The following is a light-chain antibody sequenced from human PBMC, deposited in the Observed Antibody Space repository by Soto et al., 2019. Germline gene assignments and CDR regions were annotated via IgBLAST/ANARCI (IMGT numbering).Light chain of an antibody. Sequence: DIVLTQSPGTLSLSPGERATLSCRASQSVSSSYLAWYQQKPGQAPRLLIYDASSRATGIPDRFSGSGSGTDFTLTSSRLEPEDFAVYYCQHYGSSRTFGQGTKLEIK. CDR2: DAS. CDR3: QHYGSSRT. V-gene: IGKV3-20*01. J-gene: IGKJ2*01. CDR1: QSVSSSY.